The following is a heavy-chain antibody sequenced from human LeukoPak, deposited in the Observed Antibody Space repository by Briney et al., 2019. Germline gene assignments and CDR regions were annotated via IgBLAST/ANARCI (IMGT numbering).Heavy chain of an antibody. D-gene: IGHD4-23*01. CDR3: ARDMVGGKEYYYGMDV. V-gene: IGHV1-46*01. J-gene: IGHJ6*02. CDR2: INPSGGST. CDR1: GYTFTSYY. Sequence: ASVKVSCKASGYTFTSYYMHWVRQAPGQGLEWMGIINPSGGSTSYAQKLQGRVTMTRDTSTSTVYMELSSLRSEDTAVYYCARDMVGGKEYYYGMDVWGQGTTVTVSS.